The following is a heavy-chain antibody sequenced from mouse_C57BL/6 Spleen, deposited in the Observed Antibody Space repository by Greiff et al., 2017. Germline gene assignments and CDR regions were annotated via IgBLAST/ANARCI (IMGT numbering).Heavy chain of an antibody. D-gene: IGHD1-1*01. V-gene: IGHV1-63*01. J-gene: IGHJ2*01. CDR2: IYPGGGYT. CDR1: GYTFTNYW. Sequence: QVQLQQSGAELVRPGTSVKMSCKASGYTFTNYWIGWAKQRPGHGLEWIGDIYPGGGYTNSNEKFQGKVTLTAATSSSTTYMQYGSLTTEDTAIYYGARRVLRTGYDYWGQGTTLTGSS. CDR3: ARRVLRTGYDY.